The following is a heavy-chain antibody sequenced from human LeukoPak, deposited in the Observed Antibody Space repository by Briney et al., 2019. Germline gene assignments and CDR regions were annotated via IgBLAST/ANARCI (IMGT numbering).Heavy chain of an antibody. CDR2: ISTYNGDT. D-gene: IGHD6-25*01. Sequence: ASVKVSCKASGGTFSSYAISWVRQAPGQGLEWMGWISTYNGDTNYVQNLQGRVTMTTDTSTSTAYMELMSLRSDDTAVYYCLRDAQRPRLTPDYWGQGTLVTVSS. CDR1: GGTFSSYA. J-gene: IGHJ4*02. CDR3: LRDAQRPRLTPDY. V-gene: IGHV1-18*01.